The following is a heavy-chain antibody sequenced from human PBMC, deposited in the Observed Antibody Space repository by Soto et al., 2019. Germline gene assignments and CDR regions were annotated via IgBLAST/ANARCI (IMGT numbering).Heavy chain of an antibody. CDR2: IYPGDSDT. Sequence: GESLKISCKGSGYSFTSYWIGWVRQMPGKGLEWMGIIYPGDSDTRYSPSFQGQVTISADKSISTAYLQWSSLKASDTAMYYCARLQDVTAAIGWLDYWGQGTLVTVSS. D-gene: IGHD2-2*01. V-gene: IGHV5-51*01. CDR3: ARLQDVTAAIGWLDY. CDR1: GYSFTSYW. J-gene: IGHJ4*02.